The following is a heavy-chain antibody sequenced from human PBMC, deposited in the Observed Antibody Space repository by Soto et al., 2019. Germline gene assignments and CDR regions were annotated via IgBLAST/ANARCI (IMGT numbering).Heavy chain of an antibody. CDR3: VTGDAWRILVAY. V-gene: IGHV4-4*07. CDR2: IYTSGST. D-gene: IGHD2-15*01. J-gene: IGHJ4*02. Sequence: PSETLSLTCTVSGGSISSYYWSWIRQPAGKGLEWIGRIYTSGSTNYNPSLKSRVTMSVDTSKNQFSLKLSSVTAAGTAVYYCVTGDAWRILVAYWGQGALVTVSS. CDR1: GGSISSYY.